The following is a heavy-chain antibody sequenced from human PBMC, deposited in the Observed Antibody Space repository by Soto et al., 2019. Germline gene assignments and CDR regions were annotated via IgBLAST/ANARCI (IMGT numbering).Heavy chain of an antibody. CDR3: ARGSTVSSIGPLLV. Sequence: QIQLVQSGAEVKKPGASVKVSCKASGYNFLNFGVSWVRQAPGQGLEWMGWVSPKSGNTDYARKVQGRVTMTTDTSTTTAYLELRGLRSDDTDVYYCARGSTVSSIGPLLVWGQGTLVSVSS. V-gene: IGHV1-18*01. D-gene: IGHD2-15*01. J-gene: IGHJ1*01. CDR1: GYNFLNFG. CDR2: VSPKSGNT.